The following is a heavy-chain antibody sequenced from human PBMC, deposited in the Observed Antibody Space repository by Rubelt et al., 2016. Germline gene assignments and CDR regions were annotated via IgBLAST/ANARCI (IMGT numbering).Heavy chain of an antibody. CDR2: INAGNGNT. CDR3: GTGYSSGWDVAY. D-gene: IGHD6-19*01. CDR1: GYSFTTYS. J-gene: IGHJ4*02. V-gene: IGHV1-3*01. Sequence: QVQLVQSGAEVKKPGASVKVSCKAAGYSFTTYSIHWVRQAPGQRLEWMGWINAGNGNTKYSQNVQGRVTITRGTTASTAYMGLSSLRSEDTAIYYCGTGYSSGWDVAYWGQGTLVTVAS.